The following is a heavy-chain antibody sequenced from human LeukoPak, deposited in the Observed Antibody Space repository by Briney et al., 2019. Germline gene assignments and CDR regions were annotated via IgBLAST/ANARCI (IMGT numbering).Heavy chain of an antibody. D-gene: IGHD2-15*01. CDR1: GFTFTSFD. J-gene: IGHJ4*02. CDR3: AKDFGYCSGGSCYSADY. CDR2: IRYDGSNK. Sequence: GGSLRLSCAASGFTFTSFDVQWVRQAPGKGLEWVASIRYDGSNKYYADSVKGRFTISGDNSKNTLYLQMNSLRAEDTAVYYCAKDFGYCSGGSCYSADYWGQGTLVSVSS. V-gene: IGHV3-30*02.